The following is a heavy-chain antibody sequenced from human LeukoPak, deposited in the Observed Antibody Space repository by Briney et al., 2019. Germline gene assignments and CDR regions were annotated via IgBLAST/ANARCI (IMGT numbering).Heavy chain of an antibody. CDR2: ISYDGSNK. CDR1: GFTFSSYG. J-gene: IGHJ6*02. CDR3: AKTLRGMDV. Sequence: GGSLRLSCAASGFTFSSYGMHWVRQAPGKGLEWVAVISYDGSNKYYADSVKGRFTISRNNSKNTLYLQMNSLRAEDTAVYYCAKTLRGMDVWGQGTTVTVSS. V-gene: IGHV3-30*18.